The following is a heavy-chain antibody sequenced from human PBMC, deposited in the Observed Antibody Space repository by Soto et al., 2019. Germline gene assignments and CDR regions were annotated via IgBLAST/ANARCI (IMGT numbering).Heavy chain of an antibody. J-gene: IGHJ4*02. V-gene: IGHV3-30-3*01. Sequence: RGSLRLSCAASGYTFSSYAMHWVRQAPGKGLEWVAVISYDGSNKYYADSVKGRFTISRDNSKNTLYLQMNSLRAEDTAVYYCAILVLLRIAAASFDFWCQGLLVTVSS. CDR1: GYTFSSYA. CDR2: ISYDGSNK. D-gene: IGHD6-13*01. CDR3: AILVLLRIAAASFDF.